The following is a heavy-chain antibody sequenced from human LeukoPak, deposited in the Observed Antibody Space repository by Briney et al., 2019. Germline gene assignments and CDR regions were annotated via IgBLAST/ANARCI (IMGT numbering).Heavy chain of an antibody. CDR3: ARARPAATWGYYYGMDV. CDR2: ISYDGSNK. D-gene: IGHD2-2*01. Sequence: GGSLRLSWAASGFTFSSYAMHWVRQAPGKGLEWVAVISYDGSNKYYADSVKGRFTISRDNSKNTLYLQMNSLRAEDTAVYYCARARPAATWGYYYGMDVWGQGTTVTVSS. V-gene: IGHV3-30-3*01. CDR1: GFTFSSYA. J-gene: IGHJ6*02.